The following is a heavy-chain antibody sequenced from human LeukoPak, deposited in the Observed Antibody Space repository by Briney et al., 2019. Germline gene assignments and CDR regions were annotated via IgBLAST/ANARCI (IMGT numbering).Heavy chain of an antibody. J-gene: IGHJ4*02. Sequence: AASVKVSCKASGYTFTSYDINWVRQATGQGLEWMGWLNPNSGNTGYAQKFQGRVTMTRNTSISTAYMELSSLRSEDTAVYYCARADYGDYGGGDYWGQGTLVTVSS. D-gene: IGHD4-17*01. V-gene: IGHV1-8*01. CDR1: GYTFTSYD. CDR3: ARADYGDYGGGDY. CDR2: LNPNSGNT.